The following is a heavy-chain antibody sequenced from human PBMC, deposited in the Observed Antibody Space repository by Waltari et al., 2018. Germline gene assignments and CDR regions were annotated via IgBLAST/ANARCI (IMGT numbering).Heavy chain of an antibody. V-gene: IGHV2-5*01. CDR2: IYWNDDK. CDR1: GFSLSTTGVG. CDR3: AHNVGGWAENWFDP. J-gene: IGHJ5*02. D-gene: IGHD6-19*01. Sequence: QITLKESGPTLVKPTQTLTLTCSFSGFSLSTTGVGVGWIRQPPGEALEWLALIYWNDDKRYNPSLKRRVTITKDTSKNQVVLIMTNMDPVDTATYYCAHNVGGWAENWFDPWGQGTLVTVSS.